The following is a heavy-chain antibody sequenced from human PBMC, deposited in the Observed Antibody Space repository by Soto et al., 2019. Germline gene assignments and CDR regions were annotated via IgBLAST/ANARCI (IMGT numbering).Heavy chain of an antibody. CDR1: GYSFTSYW. J-gene: IGHJ5*02. CDR2: IDPSDSYT. D-gene: IGHD2-8*01. Sequence: GESLKISCKGSGYSFTSYWISLVRQMPGKGLEWMGRIDPSDSYTNYSPSFQGHVTISADKSISTAYLQWSSLKASDTAVYYCTREGNGKPFDPWGQGTLVTVSS. V-gene: IGHV5-10-1*01. CDR3: TREGNGKPFDP.